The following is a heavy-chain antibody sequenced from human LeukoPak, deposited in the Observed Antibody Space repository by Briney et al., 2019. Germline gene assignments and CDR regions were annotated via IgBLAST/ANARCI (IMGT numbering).Heavy chain of an antibody. CDR3: ARVSPSAAFDI. CDR1: GGSIRSYY. D-gene: IGHD1-26*01. Sequence: SETLSLTCAVSGGSIRSYYWSWIRQPPGKGLEWIGYIYYSGSTNYNPSLKSRVTISVDTSKNQFSLKLSSVTAADTAVYYCARVSPSAAFDIWGQGTMVTVSS. CDR2: IYYSGST. V-gene: IGHV4-59*01. J-gene: IGHJ3*02.